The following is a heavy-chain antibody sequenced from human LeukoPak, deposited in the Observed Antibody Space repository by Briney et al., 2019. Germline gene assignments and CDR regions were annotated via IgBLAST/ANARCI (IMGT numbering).Heavy chain of an antibody. D-gene: IGHD3-3*01. J-gene: IGHJ4*02. CDR2: IDNSGNT. Sequence: SETLSLTCTVSRGSISSYYWSWLRQPPGKGLEWLGYIDNSGNTNSNPSLKSRVTMSVDTSKNQFSLKLSSVIAADTAVYYCARGRITIFGVVIPHFDNWGQGTLVTVSS. CDR3: ARGRITIFGVVIPHFDN. V-gene: IGHV4-59*01. CDR1: RGSISSYY.